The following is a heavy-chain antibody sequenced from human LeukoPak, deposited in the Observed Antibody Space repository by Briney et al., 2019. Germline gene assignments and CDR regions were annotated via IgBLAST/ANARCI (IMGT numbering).Heavy chain of an antibody. J-gene: IGHJ3*02. CDR3: TSDVVPAAIVYAFDI. D-gene: IGHD2-2*02. Sequence: SVKVSCKASGGTFSSYAISWVRQAPGQGLEWMGRIIPIFGTANYAQKFQGRVTITTDESTSTAYMELSGLRSEDTAVYYCTSDVVPAAIVYAFDIWGQGTMVTVSS. CDR1: GGTFSSYA. V-gene: IGHV1-69*05. CDR2: IIPIFGTA.